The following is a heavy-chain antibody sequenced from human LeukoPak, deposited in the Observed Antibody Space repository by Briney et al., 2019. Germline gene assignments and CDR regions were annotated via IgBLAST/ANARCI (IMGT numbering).Heavy chain of an antibody. CDR2: IYYSGST. Sequence: SETLSLTCTVSGGSISSYYWSWIRQPPGKGVEWIGYIYYSGSTNYNPSLKSRVTISVDTSKNQFSLKLSSVTAADTAVYYCARHYYDSSGYCWAYYYGMDVWGQGTTVTVSS. J-gene: IGHJ6*02. CDR3: ARHYYDSSGYCWAYYYGMDV. CDR1: GGSISSYY. V-gene: IGHV4-59*08. D-gene: IGHD3-22*01.